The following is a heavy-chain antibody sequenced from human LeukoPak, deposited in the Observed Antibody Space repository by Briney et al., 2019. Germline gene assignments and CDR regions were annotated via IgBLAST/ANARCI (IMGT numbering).Heavy chain of an antibody. CDR3: ARHRYFDY. CDR1: GGSISSYY. J-gene: IGHJ4*02. V-gene: IGHV4-59*08. CDR2: IYYSGST. Sequence: PSETLSLTCTVSGGSISSYYWSWIRQPPGKGLEWIGYIYYSGSTNYNPSLKSRVTMSVDTSKNQFSLKLNSVTAADTAVYYCARHRYFDYWGQGTLVTVSS.